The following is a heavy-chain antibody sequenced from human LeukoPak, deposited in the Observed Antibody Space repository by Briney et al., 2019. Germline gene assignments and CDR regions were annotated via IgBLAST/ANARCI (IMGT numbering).Heavy chain of an antibody. Sequence: GGSLRLSCAASGFTFSSYNMHWVRQAPGKGLEWVAIISYDGSNKYYADSVKGRLTISRDNSKNTLYVQMDSLRAEGTAVYYCAKRGYTYGGHFDYWGQGALVTVSS. CDR3: AKRGYTYGGHFDY. CDR2: ISYDGSNK. CDR1: GFTFSSYN. V-gene: IGHV3-30*18. D-gene: IGHD5-18*01. J-gene: IGHJ4*02.